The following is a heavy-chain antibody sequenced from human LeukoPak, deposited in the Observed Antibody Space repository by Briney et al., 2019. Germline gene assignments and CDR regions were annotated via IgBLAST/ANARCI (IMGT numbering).Heavy chain of an antibody. Sequence: SETLCLTCTASGVSISSYYWSWIRQPPGKGLEWIGYIYYSGSTNYNPSLKSRVTISVDTSKNQFSLKVSSVTAADTAVYYCARVFDSGSQAYFYYMDVWGKGTTVTISS. CDR1: GVSISSYY. D-gene: IGHD3-10*01. J-gene: IGHJ6*03. CDR3: ARVFDSGSQAYFYYMDV. CDR2: IYYSGST. V-gene: IGHV4-59*01.